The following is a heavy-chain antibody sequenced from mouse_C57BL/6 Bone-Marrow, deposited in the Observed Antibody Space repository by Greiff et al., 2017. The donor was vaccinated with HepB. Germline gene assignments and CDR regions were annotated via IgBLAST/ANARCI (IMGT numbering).Heavy chain of an antibody. D-gene: IGHD1-1*01. Sequence: QVQLQQSGPGLVAPSQSLSITCTVSGFSLTSYGVHWVRQPPGKGLEWLVVIWSDGSTTYNSALKSRLSISKDNSKSQGFLKMNSLQTDDTAMYYCARNYYGSGYYAMDYWGQGTSVTVSS. CDR2: IWSDGST. CDR3: ARNYYGSGYYAMDY. J-gene: IGHJ4*01. CDR1: GFSLTSYG. V-gene: IGHV2-6*03.